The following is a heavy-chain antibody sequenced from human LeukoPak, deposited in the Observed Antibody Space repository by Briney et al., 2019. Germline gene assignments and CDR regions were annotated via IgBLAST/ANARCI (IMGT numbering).Heavy chain of an antibody. Sequence: ASVKVSCKASGYTFTGYYMHWVRQAPGQGLEGMGWINPNSGGTNYAQKFQGRVTMTRDTSISTAYMELSRLRSDDTAVYYCAREHYYDSSGDYNWFDPWGQGTLVTVSS. V-gene: IGHV1-2*02. CDR3: AREHYYDSSGDYNWFDP. J-gene: IGHJ5*02. D-gene: IGHD3-22*01. CDR1: GYTFTGYY. CDR2: INPNSGGT.